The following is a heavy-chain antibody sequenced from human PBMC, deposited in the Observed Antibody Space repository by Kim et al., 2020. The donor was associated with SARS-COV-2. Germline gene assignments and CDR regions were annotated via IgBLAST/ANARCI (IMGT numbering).Heavy chain of an antibody. CDR2: INPNSGGT. Sequence: ASVKVSCKASGYTFTGYYMHWVRQAPGQGLEWMGWINPNSGGTNYAQKFQGRVTMTRDTSISTAYMELSRLRSDDTAVYYCARVIADCSGGSCYGLPGYYGMDVWGQGTTVTVSS. CDR3: ARVIADCSGGSCYGLPGYYGMDV. V-gene: IGHV1-2*02. CDR1: GYTFTGYY. D-gene: IGHD2-15*01. J-gene: IGHJ6*02.